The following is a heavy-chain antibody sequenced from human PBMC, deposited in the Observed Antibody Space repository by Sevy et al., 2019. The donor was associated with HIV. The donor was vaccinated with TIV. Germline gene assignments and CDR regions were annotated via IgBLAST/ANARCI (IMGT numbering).Heavy chain of an antibody. CDR1: GYTFTGYY. D-gene: IGHD6-19*01. V-gene: IGHV1-2*02. CDR3: ATDPGIAVAGTDYYYGMDV. CDR2: IIPDSGGT. J-gene: IGHJ6*02. Sequence: ASVKVSCKASGYTFTGYYMHWVRQAPGQRLEWMGWIIPDSGGTNCAQKFQCRVTMTRDTSISTAYMELSRLRSDDTAGYYCATDPGIAVAGTDYYYGMDVWGQGTTVTVSS.